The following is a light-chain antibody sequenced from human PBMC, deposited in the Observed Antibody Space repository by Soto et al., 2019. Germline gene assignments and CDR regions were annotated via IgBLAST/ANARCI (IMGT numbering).Light chain of an antibody. CDR1: QSVSSN. J-gene: IGKJ5*01. Sequence: EIVMTQSPATLSVSPGERATLSRRASQSVSSNLAWYQQKPGQAPRLLIYGAATRATGIPARFSGSRSGTEFTLTISSLQSEDFAVYYCQQYNNWPPITFGQGTRLEIK. V-gene: IGKV3-15*01. CDR2: GAA. CDR3: QQYNNWPPIT.